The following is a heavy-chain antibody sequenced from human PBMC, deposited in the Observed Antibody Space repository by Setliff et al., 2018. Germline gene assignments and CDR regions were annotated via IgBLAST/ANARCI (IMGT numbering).Heavy chain of an antibody. Sequence: SETLSLTCGVSGYSISSGHFWGWIRQPPGRGLEWIGIISHSGSTDYNPSLKSRVTISLDKSRNQFSLHLNSVTASDTAVYYCARASYGWGSHYKIKWFDPWSQGTLVTVSS. CDR1: GYSISSGHF. V-gene: IGHV4-38-2*01. CDR2: ISHSGST. D-gene: IGHD3-10*01. CDR3: ARASYGWGSHYKIKWFDP. J-gene: IGHJ5*02.